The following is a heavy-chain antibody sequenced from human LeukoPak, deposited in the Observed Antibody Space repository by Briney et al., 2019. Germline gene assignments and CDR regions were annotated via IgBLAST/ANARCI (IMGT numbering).Heavy chain of an antibody. CDR2: IYSSGST. Sequence: SETLSLTCTVSGASISGSGYYWGWIRQPPGKGLEWIGSIYSSGSTYYNASLQSRVTISIETSKNQISLRLNSVTAADTAMYYCAKSGGYGLSDYWGQGTLVTVSS. J-gene: IGHJ4*02. CDR3: AKSGGYGLSDY. CDR1: GASISGSGYY. D-gene: IGHD1-26*01. V-gene: IGHV4-39*01.